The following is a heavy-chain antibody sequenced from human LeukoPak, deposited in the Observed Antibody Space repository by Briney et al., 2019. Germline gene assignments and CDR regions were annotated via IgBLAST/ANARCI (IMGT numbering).Heavy chain of an antibody. CDR1: GGSISSSSYY. D-gene: IGHD6-13*01. V-gene: IGHV4-39*01. J-gene: IGHJ4*02. Sequence: SETLSLTCTVSGGSISSSSYYWGWIRQPPGKGLEWIGSIYYSGSTYYNPSLKSRVTISVDTSKNQFSLKLSSVTAADTAVYYCARQVESSSFDYWGQGTLVTVSS. CDR2: IYYSGST. CDR3: ARQVESSSFDY.